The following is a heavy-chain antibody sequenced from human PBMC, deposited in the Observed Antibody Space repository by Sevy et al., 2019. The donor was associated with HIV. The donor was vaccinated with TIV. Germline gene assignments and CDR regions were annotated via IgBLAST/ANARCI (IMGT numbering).Heavy chain of an antibody. J-gene: IGHJ3*02. V-gene: IGHV1-2*02. D-gene: IGHD3-3*01. Sequence: ASVKVSCKASGYTFTGYYMHWVRQAPGQGLEWMGWFNPNSGGTNYAQKFQGRVTMTRDTSISTAHMELSRLRSDDTAVSYCARDPAYYVFWSGYYTGGVFDIWGQGTMVTVSS. CDR1: GYTFTGYY. CDR2: FNPNSGGT. CDR3: ARDPAYYVFWSGYYTGGVFDI.